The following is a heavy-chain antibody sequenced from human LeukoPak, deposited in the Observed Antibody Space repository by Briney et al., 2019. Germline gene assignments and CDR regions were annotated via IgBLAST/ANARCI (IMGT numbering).Heavy chain of an antibody. V-gene: IGHV3-48*02. D-gene: IGHD6-25*01. CDR2: ISSSSTM. Sequence: GGSLRLPCAASGFTFSSYNMNWVRQAPGKGLEWVSYISSSSTMYYADSVKGRFTISRDNAKNSLFLQMNSLRDDDTAVYYCASAAPFEYWGQGILVTVSS. J-gene: IGHJ4*02. CDR3: ASAAPFEY. CDR1: GFTFSSYN.